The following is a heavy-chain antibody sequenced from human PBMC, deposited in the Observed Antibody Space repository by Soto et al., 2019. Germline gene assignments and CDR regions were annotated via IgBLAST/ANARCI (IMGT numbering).Heavy chain of an antibody. Sequence: RASVKVSCKASGGTFSSYAISWVRQAPGQGLEWMGGIIPIFGTANYAQKFQGRVTITADESTSTAYMELSSLRSEDTAVYYCARGVRYSGSYYFDYWGQGTLVTVSS. D-gene: IGHD1-26*01. J-gene: IGHJ4*02. CDR3: ARGVRYSGSYYFDY. CDR2: IIPIFGTA. CDR1: GGTFSSYA. V-gene: IGHV1-69*13.